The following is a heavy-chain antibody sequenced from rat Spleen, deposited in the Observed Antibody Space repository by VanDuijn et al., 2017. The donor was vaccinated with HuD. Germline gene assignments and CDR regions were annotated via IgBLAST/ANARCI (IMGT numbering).Heavy chain of an antibody. CDR1: GFTFSDYY. J-gene: IGHJ2*01. CDR2: ISYDGSST. D-gene: IGHD3-4*01. Sequence: EVQLVESDGGLVQPGRSLKLSCAASGFTFSDYYMAWVRQAPTKGLEWVATISYDGSSTYYRDSVKGRFTISRDNAKSTLYLQMDSLSSEDTATYYCSTEQPNYWGQGVMVTVSS. CDR3: STEQPNY. V-gene: IGHV5-20*01.